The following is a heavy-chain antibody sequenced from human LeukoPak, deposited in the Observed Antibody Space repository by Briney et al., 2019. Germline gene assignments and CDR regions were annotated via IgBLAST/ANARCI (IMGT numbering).Heavy chain of an antibody. D-gene: IGHD3-22*01. Sequence: AASVKVSCKASGYTFTSYDINWVRQATGQGLEWMGWMNPNSGNTGYAQKFQGRVTMTRDTSTSTVYMELSSLRSEDTAVYYCARDARVYYYDSSGYYYPYWGQGTLVTVSS. CDR1: GYTFTSYD. V-gene: IGHV1-8*01. CDR2: MNPNSGNT. CDR3: ARDARVYYYDSSGYYYPY. J-gene: IGHJ4*02.